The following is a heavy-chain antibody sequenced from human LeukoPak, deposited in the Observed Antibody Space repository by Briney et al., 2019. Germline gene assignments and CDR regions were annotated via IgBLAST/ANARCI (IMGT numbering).Heavy chain of an antibody. CDR2: IYSTGST. V-gene: IGHV4-4*07. CDR1: GGSISSYY. CDR3: ARQIASAGTAGFDF. J-gene: IGHJ4*02. Sequence: SVTLSLTCAVSGGSISSYYWSWIRQPAGKGLEWIGRIYSTGSTNYNPSLKSRVTMSVDTSKNQFSPRLRSVTAAVPAVYYCARQIASAGTAGFDFCGQGALVTVSS. D-gene: IGHD6-13*01.